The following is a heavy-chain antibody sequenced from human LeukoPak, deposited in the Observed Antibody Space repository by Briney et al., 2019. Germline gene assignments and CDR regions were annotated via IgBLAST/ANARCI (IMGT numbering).Heavy chain of an antibody. CDR2: ISSSGSTI. CDR3: ASQSTQPITMRGYDFDY. Sequence: GGSLRLSCAASGFTFSDYYMSWIRQAPGKGLEWVSYISSSGSTIYYADSVKGRFTISRDNAKNSLYLQMNSLRDEDTAVYYCASQSTQPITMRGYDFDYWGQGTLVTVSS. D-gene: IGHD3-22*01. J-gene: IGHJ4*02. CDR1: GFTFSDYY. V-gene: IGHV3-11*04.